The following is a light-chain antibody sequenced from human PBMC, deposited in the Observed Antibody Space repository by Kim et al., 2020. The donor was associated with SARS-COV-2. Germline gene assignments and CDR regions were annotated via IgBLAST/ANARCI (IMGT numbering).Light chain of an antibody. V-gene: IGLV2-14*04. Sequence: QSITISCTGTSGDIGGYKYVSWCQQHPGKAPKLMIYDVTKRPSGVANRFSGSKSGNTASLTISGLQAGDEADYYCSSYSSSSASYVFGTGTKVTVL. CDR2: DVT. CDR1: SGDIGGYKY. J-gene: IGLJ1*01. CDR3: SSYSSSSASYV.